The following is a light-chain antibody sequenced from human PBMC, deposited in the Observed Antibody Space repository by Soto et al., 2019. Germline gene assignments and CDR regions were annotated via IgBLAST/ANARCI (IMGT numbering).Light chain of an antibody. J-gene: IGLJ3*02. CDR3: QSYDNNLSGWV. Sequence: QSVLTQPPSVSGAPGQRVTISCTGSSSNIGAGYNVHWYQHLPGTAPKLLIYGNTNRPSGVPDRFSGSKSGTSASLAITGLQAEDEADYYCQSYDNNLSGWVFGGGTKLTVL. V-gene: IGLV1-40*01. CDR2: GNT. CDR1: SSNIGAGYN.